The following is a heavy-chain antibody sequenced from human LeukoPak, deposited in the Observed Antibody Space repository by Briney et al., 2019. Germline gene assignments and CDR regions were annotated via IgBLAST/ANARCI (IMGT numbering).Heavy chain of an antibody. D-gene: IGHD3-22*01. CDR2: IKSDGST. Sequence: GGSLRLSCAASGFTFSSYWMHWVRQAPGKGLVWVSRIKSDGSTNYADSVKVRFTISRDNAKNTLSLQMNSLRAEDTGVYYCARAPSEIGGYYPEYFRHWGQGTLVTVSS. J-gene: IGHJ1*01. V-gene: IGHV3-74*01. CDR1: GFTFSSYW. CDR3: ARAPSEIGGYYPEYFRH.